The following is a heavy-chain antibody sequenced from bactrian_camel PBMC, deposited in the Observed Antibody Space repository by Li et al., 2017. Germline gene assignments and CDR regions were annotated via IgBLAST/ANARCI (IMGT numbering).Heavy chain of an antibody. V-gene: IGHV3S1*01. CDR2: INSSGGRT. J-gene: IGHJ4*01. CDR3: AADAGKYYLAAKAPDMDY. D-gene: IGHD2*01. Sequence: QLVESGGGSVQAGGSLRLSCTASGYTVSRYCLGWFRQAAGKEREGVAAINSSGGRTYYRDSVKGRFTISQDNAKNTLYLQMNSLNTEDTAMYYCAADAGKYYLAAKAPDMDYWGQGTQVTVS. CDR1: GYTVSRYC.